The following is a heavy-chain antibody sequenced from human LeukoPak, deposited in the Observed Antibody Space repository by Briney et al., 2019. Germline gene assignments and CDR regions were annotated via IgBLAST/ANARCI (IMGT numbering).Heavy chain of an antibody. CDR3: VKGAHSGIHYDYFVY. J-gene: IGHJ4*02. D-gene: IGHD1-26*01. Sequence: GGSLRLSCAASGFTFSSYAMSWVRQAPGKGLEWVSAISGSGGGTYYADSVKGRFTISRDNSKNTLYLQMNSLRAEDTAVYYCVKGAHSGIHYDYFVYWGQGTLVTVSS. CDR1: GFTFSSYA. CDR2: ISGSGGGT. V-gene: IGHV3-23*01.